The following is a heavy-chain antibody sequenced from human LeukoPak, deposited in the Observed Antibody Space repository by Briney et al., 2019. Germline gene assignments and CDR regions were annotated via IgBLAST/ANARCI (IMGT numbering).Heavy chain of an antibody. D-gene: IGHD3-16*02. CDR3: FIFEASPAEDYYYYYMDV. V-gene: IGHV3-7*01. Sequence: PGGSLRLSCAASGFTFSSYWMSWVRQAPGKGLEWVANIKQDGSEKYYVDSVKGRFTISRDNAKNSLYLQMNSLRAEDTAVYYCFIFEASPAEDYYYYYMDVWGKGTTVSVSS. J-gene: IGHJ6*03. CDR1: GFTFSSYW. CDR2: IKQDGSEK.